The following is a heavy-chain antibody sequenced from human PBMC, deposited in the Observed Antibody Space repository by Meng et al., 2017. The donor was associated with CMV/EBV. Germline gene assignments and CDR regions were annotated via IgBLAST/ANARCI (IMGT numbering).Heavy chain of an antibody. J-gene: IGHJ4*02. Sequence: GESLKIPCAASGFTFDDHTMHWVRQDPGKGLEWVSLISWDGGSTYYADSVKGRFTISRDNSNNSLYLQMNSLRTEDNALYCCAKDIGYSSGWSLDYWGQGTLVTVSS. CDR3: AKDIGYSSGWSLDY. CDR2: ISWDGGST. D-gene: IGHD6-19*01. CDR1: GFTFDDHT. V-gene: IGHV3-43*01.